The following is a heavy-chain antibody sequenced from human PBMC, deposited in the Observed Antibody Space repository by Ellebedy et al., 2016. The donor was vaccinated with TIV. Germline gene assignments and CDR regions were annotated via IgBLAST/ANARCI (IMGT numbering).Heavy chain of an antibody. Sequence: ASVKVSCKASGYTFTSYGISWVRQAPGQGLEWMGWISAYNGNTNYAQKLQGRVTMTEDTSTDTAYMELSSLRSEDTAVYYCATLPAAMIRYYYYGMDVWGQGTTVTVSS. V-gene: IGHV1-18*01. CDR1: GYTFTSYG. CDR2: ISAYNGNT. J-gene: IGHJ6*02. CDR3: ATLPAAMIRYYYYGMDV. D-gene: IGHD2-2*01.